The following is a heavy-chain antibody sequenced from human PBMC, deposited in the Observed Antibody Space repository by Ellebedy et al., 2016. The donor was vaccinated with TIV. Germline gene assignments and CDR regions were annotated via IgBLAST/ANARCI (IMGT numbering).Heavy chain of an antibody. CDR2: ISYSGGST. V-gene: IGHV3-23*01. D-gene: IGHD6-13*01. J-gene: IGHJ4*02. Sequence: GGSLRLXXAASGFTFSSYVMNWVRQAPGKGLEWVSTISYSGGSTYHTDYVKGRFTISRDNSKNRLYLQMSSLRAEDTAVYYCAKDYPRGGAAVGTLFFESWGRGTLVTVSS. CDR1: GFTFSSYV. CDR3: AKDYPRGGAAVGTLFFES.